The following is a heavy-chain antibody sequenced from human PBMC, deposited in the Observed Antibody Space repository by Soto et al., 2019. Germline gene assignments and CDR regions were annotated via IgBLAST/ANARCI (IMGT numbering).Heavy chain of an antibody. J-gene: IGHJ4*02. Sequence: QVQLVESGGGVVQPGRSLRLSCAASGFTFSSYGMHWVRQAPGKGLEWVAVISYDGSNKYYADSVKGRFTISRDNSKNTLYLQMNRLRAEDTAVYYCAKSITIFGVVITPVDYWGQGTLVTVSS. CDR3: AKSITIFGVVITPVDY. V-gene: IGHV3-30*18. CDR1: GFTFSSYG. D-gene: IGHD3-3*01. CDR2: ISYDGSNK.